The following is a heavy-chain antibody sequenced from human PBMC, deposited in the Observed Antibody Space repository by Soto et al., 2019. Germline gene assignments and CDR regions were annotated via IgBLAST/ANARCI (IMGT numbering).Heavy chain of an antibody. J-gene: IGHJ4*02. D-gene: IGHD3-10*01. Sequence: QVQLQQWGAGLLKPSETLSLTCAVYGGSFSGYYWSWIRQPPGKGLEWIGEINHSGSTNYNPSLKSRVTISVDTSKNQFSLKLSSVTAADTAVYYCARTDPYYYGSGSPWGQGTLVTVSS. CDR1: GGSFSGYY. CDR3: ARTDPYYYGSGSP. CDR2: INHSGST. V-gene: IGHV4-34*01.